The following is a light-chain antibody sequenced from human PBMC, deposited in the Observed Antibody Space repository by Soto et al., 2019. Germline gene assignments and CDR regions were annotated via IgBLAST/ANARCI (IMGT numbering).Light chain of an antibody. V-gene: IGKV3-15*01. J-gene: IGKJ1*01. Sequence: EIVMTQSPATLSVSPGERVTLSCWASQSVSSSLAWYQQRRGQAPRLLIYGASSRATGIPARFSGSGSGTEFTLTISSLQSEDFAAYYCLQYKKWPPWTFGQGTKVEIK. CDR3: LQYKKWPPWT. CDR1: QSVSSS. CDR2: GAS.